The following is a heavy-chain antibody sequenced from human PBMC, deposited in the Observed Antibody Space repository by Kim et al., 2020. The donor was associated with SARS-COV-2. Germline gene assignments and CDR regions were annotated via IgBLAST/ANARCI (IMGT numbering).Heavy chain of an antibody. Sequence: VKGRFTIARDNAKNTLYLQMNSLRDEDTAVYYCAEDSGLVRGLIPRISDYWGQGTLVTVSS. CDR3: AEDSGLVRGLIPRISDY. J-gene: IGHJ4*02. D-gene: IGHD3-10*01. V-gene: IGHV3-23*01.